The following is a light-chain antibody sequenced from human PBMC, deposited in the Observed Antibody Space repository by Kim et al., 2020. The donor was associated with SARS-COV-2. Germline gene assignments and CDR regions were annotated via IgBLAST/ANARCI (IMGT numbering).Light chain of an antibody. CDR2: EDN. CDR1: KLGNTF. Sequence: VSPGQTASITCSGDKLGNTFASGYQQKPGQSPVLVIFEDNRRPSGILERFSGSKSGNTATLTITGTQPLDEADYYGQAWDSNTYVFGPGTKVTVL. CDR3: QAWDSNTYV. V-gene: IGLV3-1*01. J-gene: IGLJ1*01.